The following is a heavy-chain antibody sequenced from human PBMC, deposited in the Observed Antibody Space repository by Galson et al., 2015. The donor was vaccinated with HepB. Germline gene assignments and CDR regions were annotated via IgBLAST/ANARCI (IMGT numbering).Heavy chain of an antibody. V-gene: IGHV4-34*01. D-gene: IGHD5-18*01. J-gene: IGHJ4*02. CDR1: GGSFSGYY. CDR2: INHSGST. CDR3: ARGGGGYAFDY. Sequence: SETLSLTCAVYGGSFSGYYWSWIRQPPGKGLEWIGEINHSGSTNYNPSLKSRVIISVDTSKNQFSLKLSSVTAADTAVYYCARGGGGYAFDYWGQGTLVTVSS.